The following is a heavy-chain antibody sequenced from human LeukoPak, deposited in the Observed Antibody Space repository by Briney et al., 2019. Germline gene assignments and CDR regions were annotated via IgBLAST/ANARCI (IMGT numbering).Heavy chain of an antibody. CDR2: IYPGDSDT. Sequence: GESLKISCEGSGYSFTSYWIGWVRQMPGKGLEWMGIIYPGDSDTRYSPSFQGQVTISADKSISTAYLQWSSLKASDTAMYYCARGARNTYYYDSSGYTPLDYWGRGTLVTVSS. J-gene: IGHJ4*02. D-gene: IGHD3-22*01. CDR3: ARGARNTYYYDSSGYTPLDY. V-gene: IGHV5-51*01. CDR1: GYSFTSYW.